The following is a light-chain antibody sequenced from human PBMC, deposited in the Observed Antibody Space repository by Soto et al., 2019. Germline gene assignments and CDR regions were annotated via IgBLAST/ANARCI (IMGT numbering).Light chain of an antibody. J-gene: IGLJ1*01. CDR1: SSNIGSNY. V-gene: IGLV1-47*01. CDR2: RNN. Sequence: QSVLTQPPSASGTPGQRVTISCSGSSSNIGSNYVYWYQQLPGTAPKLLIYRNNQRPSGVPDRFSGSKSGTSASLAISGLRYEDEADYYCAAWDDSLSGLTYVFGTGTKLTVL. CDR3: AAWDDSLSGLTYV.